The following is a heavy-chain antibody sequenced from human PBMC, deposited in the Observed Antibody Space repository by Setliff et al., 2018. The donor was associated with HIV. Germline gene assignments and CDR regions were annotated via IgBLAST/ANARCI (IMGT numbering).Heavy chain of an antibody. CDR1: GFSFTNAW. D-gene: IGHD1-26*01. CDR2: ISATGTTV. V-gene: IGHV3-11*04. CDR3: ATSIHTRGAIDF. J-gene: IGHJ4*02. Sequence: GGSLRLSCAASGFSFTNAWMTWVRQAPGKGLEWLSYISATGTTVSYADSVRGRFIISRDSVKSELYLQMKSLRVEDTALYYCATSIHTRGAIDFWGQGTLVTVSS.